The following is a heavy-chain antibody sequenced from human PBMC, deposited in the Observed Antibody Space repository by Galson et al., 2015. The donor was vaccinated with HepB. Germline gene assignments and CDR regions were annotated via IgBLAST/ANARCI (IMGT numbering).Heavy chain of an antibody. D-gene: IGHD2-8*01. Sequence: SVKVSCKASGGTFSSYAISWVRQAPGQGLEWMGGIIPIFGTANYAQKFQGRVTITADESTSTAYMELSSLRSEDTAVYYCARDLDCTNGVCYSFDYWGQGTLVTVSS. CDR1: GGTFSSYA. CDR3: ARDLDCTNGVCYSFDY. CDR2: IIPIFGTA. J-gene: IGHJ4*02. V-gene: IGHV1-69*13.